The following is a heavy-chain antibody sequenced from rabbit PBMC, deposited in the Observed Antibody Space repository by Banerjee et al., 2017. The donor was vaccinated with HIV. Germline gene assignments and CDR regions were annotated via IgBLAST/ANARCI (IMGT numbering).Heavy chain of an antibody. J-gene: IGHJ6*01. CDR2: ITYRGSA. V-gene: IGHV1S29*01. CDR1: GFDFRSYA. CDR3: ARSNTYYGMDL. Sequence: QEQLEESGGGLVQPGGSLKLSCKASGFDFRSYAITWVRQAPGKGLEYIGYITYRGSAYYASWVNGRFTISRENTQNTLYLQLNSLTAADTATYFCARSNTYYGMDLWGPGTLVTVS.